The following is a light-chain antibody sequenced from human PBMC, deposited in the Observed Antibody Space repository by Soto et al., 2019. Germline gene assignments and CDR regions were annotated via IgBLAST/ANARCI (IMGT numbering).Light chain of an antibody. CDR2: YTS. Sequence: EIVLTQSPATLSLSPGETATLSCRASQYVGTRLAWYQHKPGQAPRLLIYYTSNRATGIPARFGGSGSGTDFTLTINSLAPEDFAIYYCHQRQSWPRTFGQGTKVDIK. J-gene: IGKJ1*01. CDR1: QYVGTR. CDR3: HQRQSWPRT. V-gene: IGKV3-11*01.